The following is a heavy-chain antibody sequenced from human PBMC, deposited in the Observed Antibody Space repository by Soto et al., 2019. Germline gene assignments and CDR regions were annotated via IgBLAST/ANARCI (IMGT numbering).Heavy chain of an antibody. CDR2: INPRSLST. V-gene: IGHV1-46*01. D-gene: IGHD3-22*01. CDR3: ARDSDSSGYYLWYFDY. Sequence: QVQLVQSGAEVKKPGASVKVSCKASGYTFIYYYMNWVRQAPGQGLEWMGMINPRSLSTSYAQRFQGRVTMTRDTSTSTVYMDLSRLRSEDTAVYYCARDSDSSGYYLWYFDYWGQGTQVTVSS. CDR1: GYTFIYYY. J-gene: IGHJ4*02.